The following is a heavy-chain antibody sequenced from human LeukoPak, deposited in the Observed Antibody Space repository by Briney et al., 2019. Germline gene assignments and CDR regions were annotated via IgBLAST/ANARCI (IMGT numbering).Heavy chain of an antibody. Sequence: LGESLKISCKGSGYSFTSYWIGWVRQMPGKGLEWMGIIYPGDSDTRYSPSFQGQVTISADKSISTAYLQWSSLKASGTAMYYCARGVSHSSGWEYFDYWGQGTLVTVSS. D-gene: IGHD6-19*01. CDR1: GYSFTSYW. CDR2: IYPGDSDT. J-gene: IGHJ4*02. CDR3: ARGVSHSSGWEYFDY. V-gene: IGHV5-51*01.